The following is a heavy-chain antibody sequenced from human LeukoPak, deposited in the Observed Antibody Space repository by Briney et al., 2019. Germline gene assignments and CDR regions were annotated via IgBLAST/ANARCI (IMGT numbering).Heavy chain of an antibody. V-gene: IGHV5-51*01. CDR1: GYSFTSYW. J-gene: IGHJ2*01. Sequence: GESLKISCKGSGYSFTSYWIGWARQMPGKGLEWMGIIYPGDSDTRYSPSFQGQVTISADKSISTAYLQWSSLKASDTAMYYCASTYYYDSSGYPAGYWYFDLWGRGTLVTVSS. D-gene: IGHD3-22*01. CDR3: ASTYYYDSSGYPAGYWYFDL. CDR2: IYPGDSDT.